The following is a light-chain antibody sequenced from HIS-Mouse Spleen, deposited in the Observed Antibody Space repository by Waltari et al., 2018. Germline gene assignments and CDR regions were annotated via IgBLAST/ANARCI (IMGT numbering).Light chain of an antibody. Sequence: DIQMTQSPSSLSASVGDRVTIICQASQDISNYLHWYQQKPGKAPKLLIYDASNVETGVPSRFSGSGSGTDFTFTISSLQPEDIATYYCQQYDNLPRTFGGGTKVEIK. V-gene: IGKV1-33*01. CDR1: QDISNY. J-gene: IGKJ4*01. CDR2: DAS. CDR3: QQYDNLPRT.